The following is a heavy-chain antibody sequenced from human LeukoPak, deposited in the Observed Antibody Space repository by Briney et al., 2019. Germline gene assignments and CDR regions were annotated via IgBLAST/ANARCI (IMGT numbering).Heavy chain of an antibody. J-gene: IGHJ1*01. CDR3: AKDRDPYSSGTWDS. V-gene: IGHV3-30*18. D-gene: IGHD3-22*01. Sequence: GRSLRLSCIASGFTFNKYGMHWVRQAPGKGLEWVAVRSDDGSAQHYADSVRGRFTISRDNSKNTLSLQMNSLRPEDAAMYFCAKDRDPYSSGTWDSWGQGTLVIVSS. CDR2: RSDDGSAQ. CDR1: GFTFNKYG.